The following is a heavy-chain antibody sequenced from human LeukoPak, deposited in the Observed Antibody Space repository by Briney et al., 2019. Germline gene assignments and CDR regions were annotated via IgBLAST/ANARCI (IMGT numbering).Heavy chain of an antibody. D-gene: IGHD3-10*01. CDR2: ILHDGSNK. Sequence: GRSLRLSCAASGFTFYRYGMHWVRQAPGKGLEWVAVILHDGSNKYHADSVKGRFTISRDNSKKTLYLQMNNLTSEDTAVYYCAKDRYGSGSNWFDPWGQGTLVTVSS. V-gene: IGHV3-30*18. J-gene: IGHJ5*02. CDR1: GFTFYRYG. CDR3: AKDRYGSGSNWFDP.